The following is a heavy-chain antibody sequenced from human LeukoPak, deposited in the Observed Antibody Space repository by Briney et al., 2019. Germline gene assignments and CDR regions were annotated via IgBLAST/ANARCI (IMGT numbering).Heavy chain of an antibody. CDR2: ISAYNGNT. CDR3: ARERVSGYYGSGSYRY. Sequence: GGPVKVSCKASGYAFTSYGISWVRQAPGQGLEWMGWISAYNGNTNYAQKLQGRVTMTTDTSTSTAYMELRSLRSDDTAVYYCARERVSGYYGSGSYRYWGQGTLVTVSS. J-gene: IGHJ4*02. V-gene: IGHV1-18*01. CDR1: GYAFTSYG. D-gene: IGHD3-10*01.